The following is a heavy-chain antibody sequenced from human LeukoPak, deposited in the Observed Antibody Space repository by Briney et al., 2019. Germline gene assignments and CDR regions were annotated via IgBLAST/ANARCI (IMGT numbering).Heavy chain of an antibody. D-gene: IGHD1-26*01. V-gene: IGHV3-21*01. CDR3: ARVGDTYNFDY. CDR1: GFTFSSYS. J-gene: IGHJ4*02. Sequence: GGSLRLSYAASGFTFSSYSMNWVRQAPGKGLEWVSSISSSSSYIYYADSVKGRFTISRDNAKNSLYLQMNSLRAEDTAVYYCARVGDTYNFDYWGQGTLVTVSS. CDR2: ISSSSSYI.